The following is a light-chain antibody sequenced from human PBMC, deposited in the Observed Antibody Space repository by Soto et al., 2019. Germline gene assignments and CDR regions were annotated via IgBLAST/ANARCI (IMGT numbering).Light chain of an antibody. CDR2: GAS. Sequence: EIVLTQSPATLSLSPGERATLSCRASQSVSSSYLAWYQQKPGQAPRILIYGASSRATGIPNRFSGSGSGTDFTLTISRLEPEDFAVYYCQQYGSSLRTFGQGTKVEIK. CDR3: QQYGSSLRT. J-gene: IGKJ1*01. CDR1: QSVSSSY. V-gene: IGKV3-20*01.